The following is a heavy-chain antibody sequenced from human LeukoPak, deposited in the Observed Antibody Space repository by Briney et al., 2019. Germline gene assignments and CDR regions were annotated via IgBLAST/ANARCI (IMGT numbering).Heavy chain of an antibody. V-gene: IGHV4-59*01. CDR2: VYYSGST. CDR3: ARNRAMDV. D-gene: IGHD1-14*01. CDR1: GASISSYY. J-gene: IGHJ6*02. Sequence: SETPSLTCTVSGASISSYYWSWIRQPPGKGLEWIGCVYYSGSTNYNPSLKSRVTISLDTSKNQFSLKLSSVTAADTAVYYCARNRAMDVWGQGTTVTVSS.